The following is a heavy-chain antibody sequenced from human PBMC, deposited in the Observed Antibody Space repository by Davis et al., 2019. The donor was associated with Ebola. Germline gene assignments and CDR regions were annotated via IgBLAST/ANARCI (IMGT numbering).Heavy chain of an antibody. Sequence: PGGSLRLSCAASGFTFSNYAMSWVRQSPGKGLEWVSSIADSGGATYYTDSVKGRFTISRDNSKNTLYLQMNTLRAEDTAVFYCAKRWEGRYFDYWGQGTLVTVSS. J-gene: IGHJ4*02. D-gene: IGHD1-26*01. CDR1: GFTFSNYA. CDR2: IADSGGAT. V-gene: IGHV3-23*01. CDR3: AKRWEGRYFDY.